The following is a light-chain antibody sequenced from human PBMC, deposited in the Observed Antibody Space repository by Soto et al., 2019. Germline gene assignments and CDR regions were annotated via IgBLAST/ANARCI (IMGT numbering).Light chain of an antibody. CDR3: QQFWTYPLT. V-gene: IGKV1-9*01. CDR1: QDVSRS. J-gene: IGKJ4*01. CDR2: AAS. Sequence: DTQLTQSPSFLSASVGDRVTIACRASQDVSRSVGWYQQKPGTAPKLLISAASTLNSGVPSRFSGSGSGTDFTLTNSSLQPEDFATYYCQQFWTYPLTFGGGTKVEI.